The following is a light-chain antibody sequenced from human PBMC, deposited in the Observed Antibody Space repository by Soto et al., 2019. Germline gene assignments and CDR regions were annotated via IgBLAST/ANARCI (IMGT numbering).Light chain of an antibody. CDR1: QSVNAN. V-gene: IGKV3-15*01. CDR3: QQYNTWLWT. J-gene: IGKJ1*01. Sequence: EVVMTQSPATLSVSPGERATLSCRASQSVNANLAWYQQKPGQAPRLLIHGASNRATGIPDRLSGSGFGTEFILTISILQSEDFAVYYCQQYNTWLWTFGQGTKVEI. CDR2: GAS.